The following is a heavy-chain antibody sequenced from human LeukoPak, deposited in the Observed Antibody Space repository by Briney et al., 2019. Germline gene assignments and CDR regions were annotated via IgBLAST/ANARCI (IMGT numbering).Heavy chain of an antibody. D-gene: IGHD3-22*01. J-gene: IGHJ4*02. V-gene: IGHV3-21*01. CDR2: ISSSSSYI. CDR1: GFTFSSYS. Sequence: GGSLRLSCAASGFTFSSYSMNWVRQAPGKGLEWVSSISSSSSYIYYADSVKGRFTISRDNAKNSLYLQMNSLRAEDTAVYYCARVLSYYYDSSGYPDYWGQGTLGTVSS. CDR3: ARVLSYYYDSSGYPDY.